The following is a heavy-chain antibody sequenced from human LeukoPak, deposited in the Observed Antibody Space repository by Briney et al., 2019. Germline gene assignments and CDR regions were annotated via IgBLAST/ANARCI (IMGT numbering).Heavy chain of an antibody. CDR2: TSSDLNVK. J-gene: IGHJ5*02. D-gene: IGHD3-9*01. CDR3: AKGRTYYDILTGFDP. CDR1: GFTFRNYV. V-gene: IGHV3-30*18. Sequence: SGGSLGLSCAASGFTFRNYVIHWVRQAPGKGLEWVAVTSSDLNVKLYADSVKGRFSISRDNAKNSLYLQMNSLRAEDTALYYCAKGRTYYDILTGFDPWGQGTLVTVSS.